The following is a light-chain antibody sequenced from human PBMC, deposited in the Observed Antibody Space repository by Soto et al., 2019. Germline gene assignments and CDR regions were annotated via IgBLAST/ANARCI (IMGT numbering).Light chain of an antibody. CDR2: DAS. J-gene: IGKJ1*01. CDR3: QQYNSYSGT. V-gene: IGKV1-5*01. CDR1: QSISSW. Sequence: DIQMTQSPSTLSASVGDRVTITCRASQSISSWLAWYQQKPGKAPKLLIYDASSLESGVPSRFSGSGYGTEFTLTISSRQPDDFATYYCQQYNSYSGTFGQGTKVEIQ.